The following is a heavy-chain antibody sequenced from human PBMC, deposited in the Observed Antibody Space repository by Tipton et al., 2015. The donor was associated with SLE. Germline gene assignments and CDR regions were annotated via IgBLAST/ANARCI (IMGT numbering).Heavy chain of an antibody. J-gene: IGHJ4*02. CDR3: AGGYTNRAFDF. Sequence: LRLSCTVSGGPISRYSWSWIRQPPGKGLEWIGYIYYSTNYNPSLRGRVTISIDTSKNQFSLRLNSVTATDTAVYYCAGGYTNRAFDFWGQGTLVTVSS. CDR2: IYYST. V-gene: IGHV4-59*08. CDR1: GGPISRYS. D-gene: IGHD5-12*01.